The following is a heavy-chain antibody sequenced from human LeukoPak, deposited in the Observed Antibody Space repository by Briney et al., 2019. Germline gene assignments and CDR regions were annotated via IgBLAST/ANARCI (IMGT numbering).Heavy chain of an antibody. CDR1: GFTFSDEG. CDR3: ATSARTYLGSSLDY. J-gene: IGHJ4*02. CDR2: IHVDANEI. Sequence: GGSLRLSCAASGFTFSDEGMHWVRQAPGKGLEWVSFIHVDANEIYYADSVKGRFTISRDSSKNTLHLQMNSLRAEDTALYYCATSARTYLGSSLDYWGQGTLVTVSS. D-gene: IGHD2-15*01. V-gene: IGHV3-30*02.